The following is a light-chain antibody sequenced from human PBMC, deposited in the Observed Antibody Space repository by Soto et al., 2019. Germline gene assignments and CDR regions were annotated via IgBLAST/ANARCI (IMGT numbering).Light chain of an antibody. CDR1: QDISNS. Sequence: DIQMTQSPSSLSASVGDRVTITCQASQDISNSLNWYQQKPVKAPKILIYGASNLETGVPSRFSGKGSGRDCTFTLSSLQPEDSGTYYCLQYDNLTTLTFGGGTKVEI. CDR2: GAS. J-gene: IGKJ4*01. CDR3: LQYDNLTTLT. V-gene: IGKV1-33*01.